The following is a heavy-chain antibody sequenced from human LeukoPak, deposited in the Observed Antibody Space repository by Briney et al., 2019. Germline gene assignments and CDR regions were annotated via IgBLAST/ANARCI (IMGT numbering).Heavy chain of an antibody. CDR2: INTDGSST. V-gene: IGHV3-74*01. J-gene: IGHJ4*02. CDR1: GFTFSSYW. CDR3: AREGKSYGLGY. D-gene: IGHD5-18*01. Sequence: GSLRLSCAASGFTFSSYWMHWVRQAPGKGLVWVSRINTDGSSTTYADSVKGRFTISRDNAKNTLYLQMNSLRAEDTAVYYCAREGKSYGLGYWGQGTLVTVSS.